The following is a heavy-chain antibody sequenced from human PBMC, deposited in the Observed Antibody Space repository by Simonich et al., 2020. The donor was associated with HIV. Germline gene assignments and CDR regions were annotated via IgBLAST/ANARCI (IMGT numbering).Heavy chain of an antibody. Sequence: QVQLVESGGGVVQPGRSLRLSCAASGFTFSSYAMHWVRQAPGKGLEWVAGISNDGSNKYYADSVKGRFTISRDNSKNTLYLQMNSLRAEDTAVYYCASGGSISSVWADDYWGQGTLVTVSS. J-gene: IGHJ4*02. CDR3: ASGGSISSVWADDY. D-gene: IGHD3-16*01. CDR1: GFTFSSYA. V-gene: IGHV3-30*07. CDR2: ISNDGSNK.